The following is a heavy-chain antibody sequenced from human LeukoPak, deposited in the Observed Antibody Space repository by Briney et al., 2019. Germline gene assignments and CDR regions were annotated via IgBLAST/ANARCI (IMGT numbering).Heavy chain of an antibody. Sequence: PGGSLRLSCAASGFTFSSYSMNWVRQAPGKGLEWVSSISSSSSYIYYADSVKGRFTISRDNAKNSLYLQMNSLRAEDTAAYYCAREEGWVFDYWGQGTLVTVSS. J-gene: IGHJ4*02. D-gene: IGHD3-16*01. CDR3: AREEGWVFDY. CDR2: ISSSSSYI. V-gene: IGHV3-21*01. CDR1: GFTFSSYS.